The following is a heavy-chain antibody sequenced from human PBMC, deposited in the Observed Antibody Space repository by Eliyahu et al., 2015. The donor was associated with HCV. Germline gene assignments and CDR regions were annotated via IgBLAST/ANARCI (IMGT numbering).Heavy chain of an antibody. CDR3: ARGGNWKRIVGATRDYFDY. D-gene: IGHD1-26*01. J-gene: IGHJ4*02. Sequence: QVQLVQSGAEVKKPGSSVKVSCKASGGTXSSYXISWVRQAXGXGLEWMGGIIPIXGTANYAQKXQGRVTITADESTXTAXMELSSLRSEDTAVYYCARGGNWKRIVGATRDYFDYWGQGTLVTVSS. CDR1: GGTXSSYX. V-gene: IGHV1-69*01. CDR2: IIPIXGTA.